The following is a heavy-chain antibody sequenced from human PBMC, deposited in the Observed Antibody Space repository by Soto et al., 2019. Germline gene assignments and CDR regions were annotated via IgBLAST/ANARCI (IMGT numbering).Heavy chain of an antibody. V-gene: IGHV4-34*01. CDR3: ARGVDSWSGYLF. Sequence: SETLSLTCALDGGSFDGYYWRWIRQSPGKGLEWIGEIHHSGSTKYNPYLKSRVYLSLATSQKQLSLKLTSVTAADRGVYYCARGVDSWSGYLFWGQRTPVTVS. J-gene: IGHJ4*02. D-gene: IGHD3-3*01. CDR1: GGSFDGYY. CDR2: IHHSGST.